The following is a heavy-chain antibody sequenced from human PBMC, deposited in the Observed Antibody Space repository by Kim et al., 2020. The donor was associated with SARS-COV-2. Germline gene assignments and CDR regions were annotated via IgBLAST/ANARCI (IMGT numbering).Heavy chain of an antibody. CDR2: INPSGGST. CDR1: GYTFTSYY. CDR3: ARAINYYDFWSGPRFEGWYYYYGMDV. Sequence: ASVKVSCKASGYTFTSYYMHWVRQAPGQGLEWMGIINPSGGSTSYAQKFQGRVTMTRDTSTSTVYMELSSLRSEDTAVYYCARAINYYDFWSGPRFEGWYYYYGMDVWGQGTTVTVSS. J-gene: IGHJ6*02. V-gene: IGHV1-46*01. D-gene: IGHD3-3*01.